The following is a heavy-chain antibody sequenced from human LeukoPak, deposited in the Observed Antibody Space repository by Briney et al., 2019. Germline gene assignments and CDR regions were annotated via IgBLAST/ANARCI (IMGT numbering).Heavy chain of an antibody. Sequence: ASVKVSCKASGYTFTSDYMHWARQAPGQGLEWMGIINPSDGRTTYAQKFQDRVALTRDMSTSTVYMELSSLRSEDTALYYCARGSRFLDFWGQGTLVTVSS. D-gene: IGHD2-2*01. V-gene: IGHV1-46*01. CDR2: INPSDGRT. J-gene: IGHJ4*02. CDR3: ARGSRFLDF. CDR1: GYTFTSDY.